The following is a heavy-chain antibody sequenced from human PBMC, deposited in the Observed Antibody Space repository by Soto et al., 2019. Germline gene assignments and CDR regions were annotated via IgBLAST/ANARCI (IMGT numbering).Heavy chain of an antibody. D-gene: IGHD6-19*01. J-gene: IGHJ3*02. CDR3: ARHTSGWYGAFDI. CDR1: GGSISSRSYY. V-gene: IGHV4-39*01. Sequence: SETLSLTFTVPGGSISSRSYYWGWIRQPPGKGLEWIGSIYYSGSTYYNPSLKSRVTISVDTSKNQFSLKLSSVTAADTAVYYCARHTSGWYGAFDIWGQGTMVTVSS. CDR2: IYYSGST.